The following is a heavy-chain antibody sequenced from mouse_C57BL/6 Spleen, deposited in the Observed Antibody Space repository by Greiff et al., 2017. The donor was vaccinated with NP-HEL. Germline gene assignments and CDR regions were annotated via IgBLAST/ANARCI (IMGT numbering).Heavy chain of an antibody. Sequence: VQLQESGAELVKPGASVKLSCKASGYTFTSYWMHWVKQRPGQGLEWIGMIHPNSGSTNYNEKFKSKATLTVDKSSSTAYMQLSSLTSEDSAVYYCARSTTVVPAYWGQGTLVTVSA. D-gene: IGHD1-1*01. CDR1: GYTFTSYW. V-gene: IGHV1-64*01. CDR2: IHPNSGST. J-gene: IGHJ3*01. CDR3: ARSTTVVPAY.